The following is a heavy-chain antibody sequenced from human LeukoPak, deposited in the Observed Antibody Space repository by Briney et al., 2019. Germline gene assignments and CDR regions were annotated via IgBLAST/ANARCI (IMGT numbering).Heavy chain of an antibody. D-gene: IGHD6-13*01. Sequence: PGGSLRLSCAASGFTFSSYAMSWVRQAPGKGLEWVSVIYSGGSTYYADSVKGRFTISRDNAKNSLYLQMSSLRAEDTAVYYCARGGVAAGNYWGQGTLVTVSS. V-gene: IGHV3-23*03. CDR2: IYSGGST. CDR1: GFTFSSYA. CDR3: ARGGVAAGNY. J-gene: IGHJ4*02.